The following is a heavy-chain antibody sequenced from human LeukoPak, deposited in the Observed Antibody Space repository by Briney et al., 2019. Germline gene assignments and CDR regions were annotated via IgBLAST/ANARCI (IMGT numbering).Heavy chain of an antibody. Sequence: PSETLSLTCTVSGGSISSYYWSWIRQPPGKGLEWIGYIYYSGSTNYNPSLKSRVTISVDTSKNQFSLKLSSVTAADTAVYYCARHKALSAIALKRWMGPAFDIWGQGTMVTVSS. CDR1: GGSISSYY. CDR3: ARHKALSAIALKRWMGPAFDI. CDR2: IYYSGST. D-gene: IGHD5-24*01. J-gene: IGHJ3*02. V-gene: IGHV4-59*08.